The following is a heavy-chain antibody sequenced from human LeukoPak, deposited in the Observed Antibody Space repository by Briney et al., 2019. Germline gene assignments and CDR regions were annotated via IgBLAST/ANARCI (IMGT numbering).Heavy chain of an antibody. CDR1: GFSFSSYT. Sequence: PGGSLRLSCAASGFSFSSYTMNWVRQGPGKGLEWVSYISSTSSMIYYADSVKGRFTVSRDNAKNSLYLQMNSLRAEDTAVYYCARDQQLLPLKWGQGTLVTVSS. D-gene: IGHD2-2*01. V-gene: IGHV3-48*01. J-gene: IGHJ4*02. CDR3: ARDQQLLPLK. CDR2: ISSTSSMI.